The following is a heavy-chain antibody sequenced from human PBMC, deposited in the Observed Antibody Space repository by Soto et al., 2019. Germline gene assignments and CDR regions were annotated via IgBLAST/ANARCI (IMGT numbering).Heavy chain of an antibody. Sequence: GGSLRLSCAASGFTFSTYALTWVRQAPGKGLEWVSSIGSGGDSHYAGSVKGRFTISRDNSKNTLHLQMNSLRAEDTAVYYCARGGQQLHGMDVWGQGTTVTVSS. CDR2: IGSGGDS. D-gene: IGHD6-13*01. V-gene: IGHV3-23*01. J-gene: IGHJ6*02. CDR3: ARGGQQLHGMDV. CDR1: GFTFSTYA.